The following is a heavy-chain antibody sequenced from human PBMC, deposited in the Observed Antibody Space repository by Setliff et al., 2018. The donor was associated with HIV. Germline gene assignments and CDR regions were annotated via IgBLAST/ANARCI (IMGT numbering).Heavy chain of an antibody. Sequence: SETLSLTCTVSGGSIDSTSYYWGWIRQPPGKGLEWIGRIYYSGTTYYNPSLKSRVNISVDMSRNQFSLTLSSVTAADTATYSCASRGIVEVTISMPDEYFVHWCHGTLVTVSS. J-gene: IGHJ1*01. V-gene: IGHV4-39*01. D-gene: IGHD2-15*01. CDR3: ASRGIVEVTISMPDEYFVH. CDR2: IYYSGTT. CDR1: GGSIDSTSYY.